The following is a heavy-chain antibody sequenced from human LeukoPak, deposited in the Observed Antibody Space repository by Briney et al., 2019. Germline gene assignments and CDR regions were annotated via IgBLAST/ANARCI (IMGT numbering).Heavy chain of an antibody. CDR2: IYHSGST. Sequence: SQTLSLTCAVSGGSISSGGYPWSWIRQPPGKGLEWIGYIYHSGSTYYNPSLKSRVTISVDRSKNQFSLKLSSVTAADTAVYYCARVSRFYYFDYWGQGTLVTVSS. CDR3: ARVSRFYYFDY. V-gene: IGHV4-30-2*01. D-gene: IGHD3-10*01. J-gene: IGHJ4*02. CDR1: GGSISSGGYP.